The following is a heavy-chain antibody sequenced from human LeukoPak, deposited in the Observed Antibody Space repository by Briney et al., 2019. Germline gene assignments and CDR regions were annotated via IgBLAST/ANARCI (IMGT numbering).Heavy chain of an antibody. V-gene: IGHV1-18*01. CDR1: GYTFTRHG. D-gene: IGHD1-7*01. CDR2: ISTYNGQT. CDR3: ARTVTGTTPPHFDY. J-gene: IGHJ4*02. Sequence: ASVKVSCKTSGYTFTRHGISWVRQAPGQGLEWVGWISTYNGQTDYAQSLQGRVVMTTDRSTSTAYMDLWSLRSEDTAVYYCARTVTGTTPPHFDYWGQGTLVTVSS.